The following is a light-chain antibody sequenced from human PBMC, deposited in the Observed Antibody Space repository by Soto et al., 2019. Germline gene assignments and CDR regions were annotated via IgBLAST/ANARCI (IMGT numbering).Light chain of an antibody. Sequence: QSVLTQPPSASGTPGQRVTISCSGSSSNIGSNTVNWYQQLPGTAPKLLIYSNNQRPSGVPDRFSGSKSGTSASLAISWLQSEDEADYYCAAWDDSLNGYYVFGTGTQLTV. CDR1: SSNIGSNT. V-gene: IGLV1-44*01. J-gene: IGLJ1*01. CDR3: AAWDDSLNGYYV. CDR2: SNN.